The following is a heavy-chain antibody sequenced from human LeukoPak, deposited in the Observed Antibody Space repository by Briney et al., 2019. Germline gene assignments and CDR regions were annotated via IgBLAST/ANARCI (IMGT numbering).Heavy chain of an antibody. J-gene: IGHJ3*02. D-gene: IGHD2-15*01. CDR1: GYTFTSYG. V-gene: IGHV1-18*01. CDR3: ARDDIVVVVAATADAFDI. CDR2: ISAYNGNT. Sequence: ASVKVSCKASGYTFTSYGISWVRQAPGQGLEWMGWISAYNGNTNYAQKLQGRVTMATDTSTSTAYMELRSLRSDDTAVYYCARDDIVVVVAATADAFDIWGQGTMVTVSS.